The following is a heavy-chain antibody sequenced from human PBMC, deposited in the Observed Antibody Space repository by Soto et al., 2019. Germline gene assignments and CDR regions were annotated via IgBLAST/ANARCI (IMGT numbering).Heavy chain of an antibody. CDR2: IIHTIGTT. D-gene: IGHD5-12*01. CDR3: ARDLGSGYDPGDY. J-gene: IGHJ4*02. CDR1: GDTFTIFA. Sequence: QVQLVQSGAEVKKPGSSVKVSCKASGDTFTIFAISWVRQAPGQGLEWMGGIIHTIGTTNYAQRFQGRITITGDESTGTAYMELSSLKSEDTAVYYCARDLGSGYDPGDYWGQGTLVTVSS. V-gene: IGHV1-69*12.